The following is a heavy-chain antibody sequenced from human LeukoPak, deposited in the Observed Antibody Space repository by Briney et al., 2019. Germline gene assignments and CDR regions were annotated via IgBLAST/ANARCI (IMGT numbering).Heavy chain of an antibody. CDR2: MNPNSGNT. CDR1: GYTFTSYD. V-gene: IGHV1-8*01. CDR3: AIPGGGTFIDY. J-gene: IGHJ4*02. D-gene: IGHD2-15*01. Sequence: ASVKVSCKASGYTFTSYDINWVRQATGQGLEWMGWMNPNSGNTGYAQKFQGRVTMTRDTSISTAYMELSRLRSDDTAVYYCAIPGGGTFIDYWGQGTLVTVSS.